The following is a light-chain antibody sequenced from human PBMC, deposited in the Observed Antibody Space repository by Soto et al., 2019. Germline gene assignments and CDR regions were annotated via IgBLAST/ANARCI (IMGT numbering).Light chain of an antibody. V-gene: IGKV1-5*01. J-gene: IGKJ1*01. CDR2: GAS. CDR1: QSISTW. CDR3: QQHNGYSERM. Sequence: DIQMTQSPSTLSASAGDRVTNTCRASQSISTWLAWYQQKPGKAPKLLIYGASSLASGVPSRFSGSGSGTEFTLTISSLQPDDFATYYCQQHNGYSERMFGQGTKVEV.